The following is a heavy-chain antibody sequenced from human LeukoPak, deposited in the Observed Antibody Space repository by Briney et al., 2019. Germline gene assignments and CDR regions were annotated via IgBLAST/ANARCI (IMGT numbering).Heavy chain of an antibody. J-gene: IGHJ4*02. Sequence: GASVKVSCKASGYTFTSYLISWVRQAPGQGREWMGWISAYDGNTNYAEKLQGRVTMTTDTSTSTAYMELRSLRSDDTAVYYCARDPGAYSVAGNPFDYWGQGTLVTVSS. D-gene: IGHD2-15*01. V-gene: IGHV1-18*01. CDR2: ISAYDGNT. CDR1: GYTFTSYL. CDR3: ARDPGAYSVAGNPFDY.